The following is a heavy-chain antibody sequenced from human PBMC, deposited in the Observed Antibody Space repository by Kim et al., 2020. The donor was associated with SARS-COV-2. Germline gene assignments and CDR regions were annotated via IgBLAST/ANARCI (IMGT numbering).Heavy chain of an antibody. V-gene: IGHV1-69*13. CDR1: GGTFSSYA. Sequence: SVKVSCKASGGTFSSYAISWVRQAPGQGLEWMGGIIPIFGTANYAQKFQGRVTITADESTSTAYMELSSLRSEDTAVYYCAREDRATVVTPDYYYGMDVWGQGTTVTVSS. D-gene: IGHD4-17*01. CDR2: IIPIFGTA. J-gene: IGHJ6*02. CDR3: AREDRATVVTPDYYYGMDV.